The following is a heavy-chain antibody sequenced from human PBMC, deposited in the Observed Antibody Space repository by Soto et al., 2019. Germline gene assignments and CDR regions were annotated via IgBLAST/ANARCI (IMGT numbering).Heavy chain of an antibody. CDR2: IYYSGST. J-gene: IGHJ5*02. CDR3: ARHLTSSVLVPAAYNWFDP. Sequence: QLQLQESGPGLVKPSETLSLTCTVSGGSISSSSYYWGWIRQPPGKGLEWIGSIYYSGSTYYNPSLKSRVTISVDTSKNQFSLKLSSVTAADTAVYYCARHLTSSVLVPAAYNWFDPWGQGTLVTVSS. D-gene: IGHD2-2*01. V-gene: IGHV4-39*01. CDR1: GGSISSSSYY.